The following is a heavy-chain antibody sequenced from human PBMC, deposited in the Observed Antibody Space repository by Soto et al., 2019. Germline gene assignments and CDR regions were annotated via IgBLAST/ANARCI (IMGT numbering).Heavy chain of an antibody. V-gene: IGHV1-2*02. CDR1: GYSFTGYY. Sequence: HEHLVQSGTEVKRPGASLKVSCKASGYSFTGYYIHWVRQAPGQGLEWMGWINPDSGATNYAQNFQGRVTLTSDTSISTASMDLTSLTSDDTAIYYCARNMDYYYGRGSGNGHGVWGQGTTVTVFS. J-gene: IGHJ6*02. CDR3: ARNMDYYYGRGSGNGHGV. CDR2: INPDSGAT. D-gene: IGHD3-10*02.